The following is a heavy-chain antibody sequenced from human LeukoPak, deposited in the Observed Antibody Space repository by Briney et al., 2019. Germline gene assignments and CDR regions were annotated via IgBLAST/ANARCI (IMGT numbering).Heavy chain of an antibody. CDR1: GFPLSNYG. Sequence: PGGSLRLSCAASGFPLSNYGMTWVRQAPGKGLEWVSGISASGDKTHYTDSVKGRFTMSSDNWKNTLYLQLSSLRVEGTAVYYCAKDGNENNFWYGDLFDCWGQGTLVTVAS. D-gene: IGHD4-17*01. V-gene: IGHV3-23*01. J-gene: IGHJ4*02. CDR3: AKDGNENNFWYGDLFDC. CDR2: ISASGDKT.